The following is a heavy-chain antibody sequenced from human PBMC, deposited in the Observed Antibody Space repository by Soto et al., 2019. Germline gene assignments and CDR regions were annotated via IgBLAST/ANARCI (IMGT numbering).Heavy chain of an antibody. CDR2: IIPIFGTA. CDR1: GGTFSSYS. V-gene: IGHV1-69*13. CDR3: ASLGGYDNPPDFDY. Sequence: SVKVSCKASGGTFSSYSISWVLQAPGQGLEWMGGIIPIFGTANYAQKFQGRVTITADESTSTAYMELSSLRSEDTAVYYCASLGGYDNPPDFDYWGQGTLVTVSS. J-gene: IGHJ4*02. D-gene: IGHD5-12*01.